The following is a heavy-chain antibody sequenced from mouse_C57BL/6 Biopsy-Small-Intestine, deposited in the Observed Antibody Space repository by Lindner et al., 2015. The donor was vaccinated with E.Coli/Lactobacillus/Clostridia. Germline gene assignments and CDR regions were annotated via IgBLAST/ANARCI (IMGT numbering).Heavy chain of an antibody. Sequence: VQLQESGAELVKPGASVKISCKASGYAFSSYWMNWVKQRPGKGLEWVGQIYPGAGDTNYNGNFKGKATLTADKSSSTAFMHLNSLTSEDSAVYFCAKGDYHSNWRGYFAFWGQGTTLTVSS. CDR2: IYPGAGDT. CDR3: AKGDYHSNWRGYFAF. CDR1: GYAFSSYW. D-gene: IGHD2-5*01. J-gene: IGHJ2*01. V-gene: IGHV1-80*01.